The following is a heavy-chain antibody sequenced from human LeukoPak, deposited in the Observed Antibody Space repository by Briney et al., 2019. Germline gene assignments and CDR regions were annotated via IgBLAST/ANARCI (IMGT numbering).Heavy chain of an antibody. CDR1: GFTISNYA. D-gene: IGHD5/OR15-5a*01. CDR2: ISGSGGTA. Sequence: GGSLRLSCAVSGFTISNYAMSWVRQAPGKGLAWVSIISGSGGTAYYADSVKDRFTISRDNSKNTLYLQMNSLRADDTAIYYCAKDQFEALRSDGQDYWGQGTLVTVSS. J-gene: IGHJ4*02. V-gene: IGHV3-23*01. CDR3: AKDQFEALRSDGQDY.